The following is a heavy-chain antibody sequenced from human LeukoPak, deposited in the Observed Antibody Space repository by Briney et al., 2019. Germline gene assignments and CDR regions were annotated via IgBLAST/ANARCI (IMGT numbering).Heavy chain of an antibody. J-gene: IGHJ4*02. CDR3: ARAQGAVAGSIYYFDY. V-gene: IGHV1-69*04. CDR2: IIPILGIA. CDR1: GGTFSSYA. D-gene: IGHD6-19*01. Sequence: SVKVSCKASGGTFSSYAISWVRQAPGQGLEWMGRIIPILGIANYAQKFQGRVTITADKSTSIAYMELSSLRSEDTAVYYCARAQGAVAGSIYYFDYWGQGTLVTVSS.